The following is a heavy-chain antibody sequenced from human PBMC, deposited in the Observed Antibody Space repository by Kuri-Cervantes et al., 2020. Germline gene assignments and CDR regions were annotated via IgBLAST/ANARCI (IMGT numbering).Heavy chain of an antibody. CDR3: ARFSDSGYTFEV. D-gene: IGHD6-25*01. Sequence: GESLKISCAASGFTFSSYSMNWVRQAPGKGLEWVSSISSSSSYIYYADSVKGRFTISRDNAKNSLYLQMNSLRAEDTAVYYCARFSDSGYTFEVWGQGTLVTVSS. V-gene: IGHV3-21*01. CDR2: ISSSSSYI. J-gene: IGHJ4*02. CDR1: GFTFSSYS.